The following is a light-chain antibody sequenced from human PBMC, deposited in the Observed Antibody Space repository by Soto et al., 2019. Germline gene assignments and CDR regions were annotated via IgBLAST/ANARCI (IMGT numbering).Light chain of an antibody. CDR1: QSISNH. CDR3: QQSYITPVT. CDR2: AAS. J-gene: IGKJ5*01. Sequence: DIQMTQSPSSLSASVEDRVIITCRASQSISNHLNWYQQKPGKAPKLLIFAASSLQSGVPSRFSGSRSGPDFTLTISSLQPEDFATYHCQQSYITPVTFGQGTRLEIK. V-gene: IGKV1-39*01.